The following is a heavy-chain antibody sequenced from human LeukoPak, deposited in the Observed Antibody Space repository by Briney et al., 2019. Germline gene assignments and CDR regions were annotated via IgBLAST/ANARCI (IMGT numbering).Heavy chain of an antibody. CDR2: ISGSGGST. V-gene: IGHV3-23*01. CDR3: AKRGHYYDSSGPFDY. Sequence: GGSLRLSCAASGLTFSNAWMSWVRQAPGKGLEWVSAISGSGGSTYYADSVKGRFTISRDNSKNTLYLQMNSLRAEDTAVYYCAKRGHYYDSSGPFDYWGQGTLVTVSS. CDR1: GLTFSNAW. J-gene: IGHJ4*02. D-gene: IGHD3-22*01.